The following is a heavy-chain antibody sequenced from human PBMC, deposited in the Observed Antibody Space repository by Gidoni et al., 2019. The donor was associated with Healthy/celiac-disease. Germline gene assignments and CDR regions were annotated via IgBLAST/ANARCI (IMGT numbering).Heavy chain of an antibody. D-gene: IGHD6-19*01. V-gene: IGHV3-23*01. CDR1: GFTFSSYA. CDR2: ISGSGGTT. Sequence: EVQLLESGGGLVQPGGSLRLSCAASGFTFSSYAMNWVRQAPGQGLEWVSVISGSGGTTYHADSVKGRFTISRDNSKNTLYLQMNSLRAEDTAVYYCAKSKEQWLVGGRGFDYWGQGTLVTVSS. J-gene: IGHJ4*02. CDR3: AKSKEQWLVGGRGFDY.